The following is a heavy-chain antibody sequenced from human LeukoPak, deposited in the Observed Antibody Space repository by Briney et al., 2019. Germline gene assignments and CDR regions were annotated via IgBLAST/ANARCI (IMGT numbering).Heavy chain of an antibody. D-gene: IGHD6-13*01. CDR1: GGSISSGSYY. J-gene: IGHJ5*02. V-gene: IGHV4-61*02. CDR3: TLGRQLVSWNWFDP. Sequence: SQTLSLTCTVSGGSISSGSYYWSWIRQPAGKGLEWIGRIYTSGSTNYNPSLKSRVTISVDTSKNQFSLKLSSVTAADTAVYYCTLGRQLVSWNWFDPWGQGTLVTVSS. CDR2: IYTSGST.